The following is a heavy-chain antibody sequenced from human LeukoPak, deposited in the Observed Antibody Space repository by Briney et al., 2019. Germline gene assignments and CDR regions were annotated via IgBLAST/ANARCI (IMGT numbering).Heavy chain of an antibody. J-gene: IGHJ5*02. Sequence: PSETLSLTCTVSGGSISGYFWSWIRQPPGKGLDWIGFIYYTGSTNYNPSLKSRVTISVDTSKNQFSLNLSSATAADTVVYYCARYTPSGDNPGAFFAPWGQGTLVTVSS. CDR3: ARYTPSGDNPGAFFAP. CDR2: IYYTGST. CDR1: GGSISGYF. D-gene: IGHD4-23*01. V-gene: IGHV4-59*08.